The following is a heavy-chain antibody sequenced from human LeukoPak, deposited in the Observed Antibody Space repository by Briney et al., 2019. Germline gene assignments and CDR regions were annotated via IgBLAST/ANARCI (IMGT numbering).Heavy chain of an antibody. J-gene: IGHJ6*04. CDR2: INNSGVHT. D-gene: IGHD3-10*02. Sequence: GGSLRLSCEASELTFSNYAMSWFRQAPGKGLEWVSIINNSGVHTSYADSVKGRFTISRDNSKNTLYLQMNSLRAEDTAVYYCAELGITMIGGVWGKGTTVTISS. CDR1: ELTFSNYA. CDR3: AELGITMIGGV. V-gene: IGHV3-23*01.